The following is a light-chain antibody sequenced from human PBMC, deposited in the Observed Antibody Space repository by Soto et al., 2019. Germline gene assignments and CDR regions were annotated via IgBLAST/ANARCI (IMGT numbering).Light chain of an antibody. J-gene: IGKJ1*01. V-gene: IGKV1-5*03. CDR2: KAS. CDR3: QQYNSYSQT. CDR1: QTISNW. Sequence: IQMTQSPSTLPASVGDRVTITCQASQTISNWLAWYQQKPGKAPKLLIYKASTLASGVPSRFRGSGSGTEFTLTISSLQPEDFATYYCQQYNSYSQTFGQGTKVEIK.